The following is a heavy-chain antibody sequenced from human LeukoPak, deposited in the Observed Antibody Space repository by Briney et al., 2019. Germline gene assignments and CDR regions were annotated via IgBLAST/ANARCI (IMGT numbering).Heavy chain of an antibody. J-gene: IGHJ5*02. D-gene: IGHD1-26*01. CDR2: IYNSGST. Sequence: KPSETLSLTCTVSGGSISSYHWNWIRQPPGKGLEWIGHIYNSGSTRYNPSLKSRVTISVDMSKNHFSLKLSSVTAADTAVYYWAKDGRGSFFTGCAPWGKEPLVTVSS. V-gene: IGHV4-59*01. CDR1: GGSISSYH. CDR3: AKDGRGSFFTGCAP.